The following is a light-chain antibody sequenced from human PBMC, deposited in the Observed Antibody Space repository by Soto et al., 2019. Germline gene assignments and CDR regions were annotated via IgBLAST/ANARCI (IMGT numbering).Light chain of an antibody. J-gene: IGKJ2*01. CDR1: QSLVDSDGNTY. CDR2: KIS. CDR3: MQGAHWPYT. V-gene: IGKV2-30*01. Sequence: DVVMTQSPLSLPVTLGQPASISCRSSQSLVDSDGNTYLNWFQQRPGQSPRRLIYKISNRDSGVPDRFRGSWSGTDFTLRISRVEAEDVGVYYCMQGAHWPYTFGQGTKLEIK.